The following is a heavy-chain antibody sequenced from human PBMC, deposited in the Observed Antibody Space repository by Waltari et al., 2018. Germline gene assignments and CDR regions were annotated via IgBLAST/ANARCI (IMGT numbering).Heavy chain of an antibody. CDR1: GFRFDDYA. CDR3: VKGGWGFGAFYEQH. D-gene: IGHD3-10*01. V-gene: IGHV3-9*01. Sequence: EVQLVTSGGGLVQPGRSLRLACVGSGFRFDDYARYWVRQRPGKGLEWLSGIGGNSGAIGYADAVRGRFSTYRDNARKSLYLQMGRLRPEDTALYYCVKGGWGFGAFYEQHWGQGIQVTVSS. CDR2: IGGNSGAI. J-gene: IGHJ4*02.